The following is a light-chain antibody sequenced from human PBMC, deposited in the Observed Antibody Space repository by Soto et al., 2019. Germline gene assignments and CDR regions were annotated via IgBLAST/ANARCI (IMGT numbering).Light chain of an antibody. CDR1: SSDIGGYDY. Sequence: QSALTQPPSASGSPGQSVTISCSGTSSDIGGYDYVSWYQQHPGKAPKLIIYDVFKRPSGVPDRFSGSKSGNTASLTVSGLQAEDDADYYCTSYAGSNNVCVFGTGPKVTVL. CDR3: TSYAGSNNVCV. J-gene: IGLJ1*01. V-gene: IGLV2-8*01. CDR2: DVF.